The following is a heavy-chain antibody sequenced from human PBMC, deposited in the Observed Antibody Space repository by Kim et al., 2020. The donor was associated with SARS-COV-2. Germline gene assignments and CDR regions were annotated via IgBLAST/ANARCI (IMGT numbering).Heavy chain of an antibody. Sequence: GGSLRLSCAASGFTFSSYGMHWVRQAPGKGLEWVAVIWYDGSNKYYADSEKGLFTISRDNSKNTLYLQMNSLRAEDTAVYYCARDKGCSWQPHFYYWCQG. CDR1: GFTFSSYG. J-gene: IGHJ4*02. CDR2: IWYDGSNK. D-gene: IGHD6-13*01. CDR3: ARDKGCSWQPHFYY. V-gene: IGHV3-33*01.